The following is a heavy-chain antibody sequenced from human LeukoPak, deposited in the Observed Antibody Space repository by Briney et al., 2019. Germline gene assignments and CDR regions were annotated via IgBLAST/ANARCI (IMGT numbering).Heavy chain of an antibody. V-gene: IGHV3-23*01. Sequence: GGSLRLSCAASGFTFGNYAMTWVRQAPGKGLEWVSVVTGNGDTTYYADSLKGRFTISRDNSRNTLYLQMNSLRAEDTAVCHCARNAADCTTSACYDSWGQGTLVTVSS. CDR3: ARNAADCTTSACYDS. CDR2: VTGNGDTT. J-gene: IGHJ4*02. D-gene: IGHD2-8*01. CDR1: GFTFGNYA.